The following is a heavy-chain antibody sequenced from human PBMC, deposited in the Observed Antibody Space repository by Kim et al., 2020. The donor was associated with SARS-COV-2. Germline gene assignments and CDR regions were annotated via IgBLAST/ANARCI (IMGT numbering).Heavy chain of an antibody. D-gene: IGHD3-22*01. CDR1: DGSIRDYY. J-gene: IGHJ4*02. CDR2: VFSSGTT. V-gene: IGHV4-59*01. CDR3: ARRDTRGYYSL. Sequence: SETLSLTCTVSDGSIRDYYWSWFRQPPGKGLEWIGYVFSSGTTNYNPSLESRLTISVDTSKNQFSLRPRSVTAADTAVYYGARRDTRGYYSLWGQGSLVTVSS.